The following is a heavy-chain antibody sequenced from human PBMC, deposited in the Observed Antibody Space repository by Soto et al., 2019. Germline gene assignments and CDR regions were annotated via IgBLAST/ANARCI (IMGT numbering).Heavy chain of an antibody. CDR3: AKDYYDSSGYSPDAFDI. D-gene: IGHD3-22*01. Sequence: VGSLRLSCAAPGFTFSSYAMSWVRQAPVEVLEWVSAISGSGGSTYYADSVKGRFTISRDNSKNTLYLQMNSLRAEDTAVYYRAKDYYDSSGYSPDAFDIWGQGTMLTVSS. CDR1: GFTFSSYA. V-gene: IGHV3-23*01. CDR2: ISGSGGST. J-gene: IGHJ3*02.